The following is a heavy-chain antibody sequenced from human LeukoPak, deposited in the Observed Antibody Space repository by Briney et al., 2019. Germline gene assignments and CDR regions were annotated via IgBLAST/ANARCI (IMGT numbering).Heavy chain of an antibody. V-gene: IGHV4-59*11. CDR3: ARDLTTVTKGFDL. J-gene: IGHJ3*01. CDR2: VLYSGIT. CDR1: GGSITTHY. D-gene: IGHD4-17*01. Sequence: PSETLSLTCSISGGSITTHYWTWIRQPPGKVLEWIGYVLYSGITNYNPSLRGRITISVDTSQNQFSLSLRSVTAADTAVYYCARDLTTVTKGFDLWGQGTMVTVSS.